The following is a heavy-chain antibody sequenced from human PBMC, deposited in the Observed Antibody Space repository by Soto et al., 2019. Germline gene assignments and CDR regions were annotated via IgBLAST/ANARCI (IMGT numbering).Heavy chain of an antibody. V-gene: IGHV3-30*18. CDR3: AKDISSYSGSYTYYSDY. CDR1: GFSFGKYA. D-gene: IGHD1-26*01. Sequence: QVQLVESGGGVVQPGRSLRLSCVASGFSFGKYAMHWVRQAPGKELEWVAVISHDGSKKYSADSVMGRFTISRDNSENTLFLQVNSLRGEDTAVYYCAKDISSYSGSYTYYSDYWGQGTLVTVSS. J-gene: IGHJ4*02. CDR2: ISHDGSKK.